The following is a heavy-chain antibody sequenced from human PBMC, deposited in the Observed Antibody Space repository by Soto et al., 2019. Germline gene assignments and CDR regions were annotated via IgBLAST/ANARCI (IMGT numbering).Heavy chain of an antibody. CDR2: IQSGGTT. CDR3: ARDDVLCDGGRCSGIPLDV. Sequence: HPGGSLRLSCAASGFTVSSKYMTWVRQAPGKGLEWVSLIQSGGTTYYADSVKGRFTISRDTSENTLHLQMDSLRVEDTAVYYCARDDVLCDGGRCSGIPLDVPGTGTTVTRSS. V-gene: IGHV3-66*01. J-gene: IGHJ6*03. D-gene: IGHD2-15*01. CDR1: GFTVSSKY.